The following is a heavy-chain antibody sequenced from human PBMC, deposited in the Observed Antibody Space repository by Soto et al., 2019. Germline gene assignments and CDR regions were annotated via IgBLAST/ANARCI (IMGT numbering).Heavy chain of an antibody. J-gene: IGHJ5*02. CDR1: GFSFSDYT. Sequence: EVHLVESGGGLVKPGGSLRLTCAGSGFSFSDYTMNWVRQAPGKGLEWVSSISRGSDYIFYAYTVKGRFTISRDNARNSLYLQMSSLRAEDTAVYYCAKDSGCVNNACAYDPWGQGTLVSVSS. V-gene: IGHV3-21*01. D-gene: IGHD1-20*01. CDR2: ISRGSDYI. CDR3: AKDSGCVNNACAYDP.